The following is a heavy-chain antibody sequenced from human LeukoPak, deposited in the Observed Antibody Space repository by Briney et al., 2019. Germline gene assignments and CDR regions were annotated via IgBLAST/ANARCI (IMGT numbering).Heavy chain of an antibody. CDR1: GYTFTGYY. Sequence: GASVKVSCKASGYTFTGYYMHWVRQAPGQGLEWMAWINPNSGDTNYAQKFQGRVAMTRDTSISTAYMELSRLRSDDTAVYYCARTFVVYCSGGSCSSASHFDYWGQGTLVTVSS. D-gene: IGHD2-15*01. V-gene: IGHV1-2*02. CDR2: INPNSGDT. J-gene: IGHJ4*02. CDR3: ARTFVVYCSGGSCSSASHFDY.